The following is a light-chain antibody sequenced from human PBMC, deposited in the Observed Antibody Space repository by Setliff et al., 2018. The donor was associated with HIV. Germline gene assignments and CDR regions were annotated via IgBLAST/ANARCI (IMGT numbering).Light chain of an antibody. J-gene: IGLJ1*01. Sequence: QSVLTQPASVSGSPGQSITISCTGTSSDIGRYNLVSWYQQYPGKAPKLTIYQATKRPSGVSNRFSGSKSGNTASLTISGLQAEDEADYYCCSNTGSNTYVIGSGTKVTVL. V-gene: IGLV2-23*01. CDR1: SSDIGRYNL. CDR3: CSNTGSNTYV. CDR2: QAT.